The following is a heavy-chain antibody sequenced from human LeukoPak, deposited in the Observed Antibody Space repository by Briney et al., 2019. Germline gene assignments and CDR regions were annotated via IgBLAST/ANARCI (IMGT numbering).Heavy chain of an antibody. CDR1: GFTFSRYW. J-gene: IGHJ3*02. D-gene: IGHD2-8*01. V-gene: IGHV3-74*01. CDR3: ARDTNHAFDI. Sequence: AGGSLRLSCAASGFTFSRYWMHWVRQAPGKGLVWVSRIDVVRSSTSYADSGRDRFTISRDNAKNTQYLQVNSLTAEDTAMYYCARDTNHAFDIWGQGTIVRVST. CDR2: IDVVRSST.